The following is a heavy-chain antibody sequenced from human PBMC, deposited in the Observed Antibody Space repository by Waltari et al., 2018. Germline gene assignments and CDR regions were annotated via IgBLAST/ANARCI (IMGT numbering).Heavy chain of an antibody. CDR2: IYYSGST. Sequence: QVQLQESGPGLVKPSQTLSLTCTVSGVSLSSGGYYWSCIRKHPGKGLEWIGYIYYSGSTYYNPSLKSRVTISVDTSKNQFSLKLSSVTAADTAVYYCARGDQLLSNDAFDIWGQGTMVTVSS. V-gene: IGHV4-31*03. CDR1: GVSLSSGGYY. J-gene: IGHJ3*02. CDR3: ARGDQLLSNDAFDI. D-gene: IGHD2-2*01.